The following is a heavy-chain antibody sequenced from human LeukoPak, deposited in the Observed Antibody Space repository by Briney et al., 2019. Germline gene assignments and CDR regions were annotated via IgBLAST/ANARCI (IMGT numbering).Heavy chain of an antibody. CDR1: GFTFSSYA. J-gene: IGHJ4*02. CDR3: AKEGAPYYDFWSGYY. D-gene: IGHD3-3*01. V-gene: IGHV3-23*01. CDR2: ISGSGGST. Sequence: GRSLRLSCAASGFTFSSYAMSWVRQAPGKGLEWVSAISGSGGSTYYADSVKGRFTISRDNSKNTLYLQMNSLRAEDTAVYYCAKEGAPYYDFWSGYYGGQGTLVTVSS.